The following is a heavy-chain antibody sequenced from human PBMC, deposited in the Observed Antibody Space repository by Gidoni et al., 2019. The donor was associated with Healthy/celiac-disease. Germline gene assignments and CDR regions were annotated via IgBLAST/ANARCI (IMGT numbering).Heavy chain of an antibody. CDR3: ARDSIAVAGTSYFDY. V-gene: IGHV1-69*08. Sequence: QVQLVQSGAEVKKPGASVKVSCRASGGTFSSYTISWVRQAPGQGLEWMGRIIPILGIANYAQKFQGRVTITADKSTSTAYMELSSLRSEDTAVYYCARDSIAVAGTSYFDYWGQGTLVTVSS. CDR2: IIPILGIA. CDR1: GGTFSSYT. J-gene: IGHJ4*02. D-gene: IGHD6-19*01.